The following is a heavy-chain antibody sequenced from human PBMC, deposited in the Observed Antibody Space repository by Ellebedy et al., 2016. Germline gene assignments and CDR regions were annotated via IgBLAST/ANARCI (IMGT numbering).Heavy chain of an antibody. V-gene: IGHV4-39*07. CDR1: GGSISSSSYY. CDR2: IYYSGTT. J-gene: IGHJ4*02. D-gene: IGHD5-18*01. CDR3: AREGRDTAMGLDY. Sequence: SETLSLTCTVSGGSISSSSYYWSWIRQPPGKGLEWIGSIYYSGTTYYSPSLKSRVTLSVDTSKNQFSLKLSSVTAADTAMYYCAREGRDTAMGLDYWGQGTLVTVSS.